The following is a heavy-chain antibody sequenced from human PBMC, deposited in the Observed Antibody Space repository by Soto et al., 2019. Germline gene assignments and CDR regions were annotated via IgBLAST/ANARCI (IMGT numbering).Heavy chain of an antibody. CDR2: IDWDDDK. D-gene: IGHD3-16*02. J-gene: IGHJ4*02. CDR3: ARTGGIHSHDYIWGSYRYDYFDY. Sequence: SGPTLVNPTQTLTLTCTFSGFSLSTSGMCVSWIRQPPGKALEWLARIDWDDDKYYSTSLKTRLTISKDTSKNQVVLTITNMDPVDTATYYCARTGGIHSHDYIWGSYRYDYFDYWGQGTLVTVSS. V-gene: IGHV2-70*11. CDR1: GFSLSTSGMC.